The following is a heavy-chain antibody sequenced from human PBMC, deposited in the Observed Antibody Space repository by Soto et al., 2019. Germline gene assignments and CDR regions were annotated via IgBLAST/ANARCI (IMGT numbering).Heavy chain of an antibody. CDR2: ISSSSSYI. CDR1: GFTFSSYS. D-gene: IGHD6-13*01. CDR3: ARGGYSSSWYVSAFDI. J-gene: IGHJ3*02. V-gene: IGHV3-21*01. Sequence: GGSLRLSCAASGFTFSSYSMNWVRQAPGKGLEWVSSISSSSSYIYYADSVKGRFTISRDNAKNSLYLQMNSLRAEDTAVYYCARGGYSSSWYVSAFDIWGQGTMVTVSS.